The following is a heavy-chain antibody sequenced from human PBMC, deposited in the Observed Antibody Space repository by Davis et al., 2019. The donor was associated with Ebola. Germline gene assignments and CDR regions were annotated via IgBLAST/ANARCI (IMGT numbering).Heavy chain of an antibody. CDR1: GGTFSSYA. CDR3: ARDVMTTVTTGWFDP. Sequence: SVKVSCKASGGTFSSYAISWVRQAPGQGLEWMGRIIPILGIANYAQKFQGRVTITADKSTSTVYMELRSLRSDDTAVYYCARDVMTTVTTGWFDPWGQGTLVTVSS. CDR2: IIPILGIA. D-gene: IGHD4-11*01. J-gene: IGHJ5*02. V-gene: IGHV1-69*04.